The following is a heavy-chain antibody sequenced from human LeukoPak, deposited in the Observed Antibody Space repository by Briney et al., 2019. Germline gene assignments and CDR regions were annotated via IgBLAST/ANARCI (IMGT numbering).Heavy chain of an antibody. V-gene: IGHV4-59*01. Sequence: PSETLSLTCTVSGGSISSYYWSWIRQPPGKGLEWIGYIYYRGSTNYNPSLKSRVTISVDTSKNQFSLKLSSVTAADPAVYYCARGGGGGNFYYYYYGMDVWGQGTTVTVSS. CDR2: IYYRGST. D-gene: IGHD4-23*01. J-gene: IGHJ6*02. CDR1: GGSISSYY. CDR3: ARGGGGGNFYYYYYGMDV.